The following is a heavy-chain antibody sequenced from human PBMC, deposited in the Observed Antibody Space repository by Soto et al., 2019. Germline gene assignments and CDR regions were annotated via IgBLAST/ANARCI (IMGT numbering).Heavy chain of an antibody. Sequence: GGSRRLSCAASGFDFSRYAMAWVRQAPGKGLEWVSSLSDSGGAADYADSVRGRFTISRDNFKNTLHLQMHSLRAEDTAVYYCAYRYSNRWFIDYWGQGTLVTVSS. CDR2: LSDSGGAA. CDR3: AYRYSNRWFIDY. CDR1: GFDFSRYA. J-gene: IGHJ4*02. V-gene: IGHV3-23*01. D-gene: IGHD5-12*01.